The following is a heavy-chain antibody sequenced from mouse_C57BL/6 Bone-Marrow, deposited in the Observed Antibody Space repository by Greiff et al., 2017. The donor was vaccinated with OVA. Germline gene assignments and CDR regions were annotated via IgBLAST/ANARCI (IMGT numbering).Heavy chain of an antibody. Sequence: EVQGVESGGGLVQPGGSMKLSCAASGFTFSDAWMDWVRQSPEKGLEWVAEIRNKANNHATYYAESVKGRFTISRDDYKSSVYLQMISLRAEDTGIYYCTIITTVNAMDYWGQGTSVTVSS. V-gene: IGHV6-6*01. CDR2: IRNKANNHAT. CDR3: TIITTVNAMDY. J-gene: IGHJ4*01. D-gene: IGHD1-1*01. CDR1: GFTFSDAW.